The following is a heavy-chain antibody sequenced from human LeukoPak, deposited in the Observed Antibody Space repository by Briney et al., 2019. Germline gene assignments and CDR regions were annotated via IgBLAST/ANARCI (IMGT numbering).Heavy chain of an antibody. Sequence: GGSLRLSCAASGFTFSDYYMSWIRQAPGKGLEWVSYISSSGSTTYYADSVKGRFTISRDNAKNSLYLQMNSLRAEDTAVYYCAGTYGSGSSLGAFDIWGQGTMVTVSS. CDR3: AGTYGSGSSLGAFDI. CDR2: ISSSGSTT. D-gene: IGHD3-10*01. CDR1: GFTFSDYY. J-gene: IGHJ3*02. V-gene: IGHV3-11*04.